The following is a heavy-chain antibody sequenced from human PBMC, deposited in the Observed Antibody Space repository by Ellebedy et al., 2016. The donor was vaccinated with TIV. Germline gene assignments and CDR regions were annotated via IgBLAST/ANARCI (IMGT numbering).Heavy chain of an antibody. CDR3: ARGLENDYYYYGMDV. CDR2: IRQDGSEK. J-gene: IGHJ6*02. D-gene: IGHD1-1*01. Sequence: GGSLRLXXEASGFTFNEYWMSWVRQAPGKGLEWVANIRQDGSEKNYVDSVRGRFSISRDNAKNSVYLQMDSLRVEDTAVYYCARGLENDYYYYGMDVWGQGTTVTVSS. V-gene: IGHV3-7*01. CDR1: GFTFNEYW.